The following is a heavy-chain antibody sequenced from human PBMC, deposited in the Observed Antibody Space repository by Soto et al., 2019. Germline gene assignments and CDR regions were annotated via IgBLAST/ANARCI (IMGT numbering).Heavy chain of an antibody. CDR2: ISGYNGKT. Sequence: QVQLVQSGAEVXXPGASVKVSCKASGYPFTNYAINWVRQAPGQGLEWMGWISGYNGKTNYAQKFQGRVTMTTDTSKSTASMELRSLRSDDTAVYYCGRPCSGTNHEFYYAMDVWGQGTTVTVSS. V-gene: IGHV1-18*01. CDR1: GYPFTNYA. CDR3: GRPCSGTNHEFYYAMDV. J-gene: IGHJ6*02. D-gene: IGHD3-10*02.